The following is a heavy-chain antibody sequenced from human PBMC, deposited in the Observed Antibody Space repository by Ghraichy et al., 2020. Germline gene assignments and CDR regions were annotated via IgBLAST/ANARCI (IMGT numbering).Heavy chain of an antibody. CDR2: ISWEGGST. V-gene: IGHV3-43*01. CDR3: AKEAVAGDFDY. CDR1: GFTFDDYT. Sequence: LSLTCAASGFTFDDYTMHWVRQAPGKGLEWVSLISWEGGSTYYADSVKGRFTISRDNSKNSLYLQMNSLRTEDTALYYCAKEAVAGDFDYWGQGTLVTVSS. J-gene: IGHJ4*02. D-gene: IGHD6-19*01.